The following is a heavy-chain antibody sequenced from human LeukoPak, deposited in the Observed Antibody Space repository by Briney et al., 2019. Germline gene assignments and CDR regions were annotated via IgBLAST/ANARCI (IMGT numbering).Heavy chain of an antibody. J-gene: IGHJ3*02. Sequence: GGSLRLSCAASGFSLRIYSMNWVRQAPGKGLEFVSYISSTSSTIYYADSVKGRFTISRDNAKNSLYLQMGSLRDEDTAVYYCTRGRGYYDTSGLVGAFDIWGQGTMVTVSS. V-gene: IGHV3-48*02. CDR1: GFSLRIYS. CDR2: ISSTSSTI. D-gene: IGHD3-22*01. CDR3: TRGRGYYDTSGLVGAFDI.